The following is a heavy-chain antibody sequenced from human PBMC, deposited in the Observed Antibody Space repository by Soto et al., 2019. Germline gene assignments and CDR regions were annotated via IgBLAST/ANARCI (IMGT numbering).Heavy chain of an antibody. CDR2: VYHNGNA. D-gene: IGHD3-10*01. J-gene: IGHJ6*02. Sequence: SETLSLTCTVSAGAISTPGYSWSWIRQPPGKAPECIGYVYHNGNAYPKPSPKSRGTIPLDGAKKQFSLKLTTVTAADTGLYYCAARPYYYYGLDVWGQGTTVTVSS. CDR1: AGAISTPGYS. CDR3: AARPYYYYGLDV. V-gene: IGHV4-30-2*01.